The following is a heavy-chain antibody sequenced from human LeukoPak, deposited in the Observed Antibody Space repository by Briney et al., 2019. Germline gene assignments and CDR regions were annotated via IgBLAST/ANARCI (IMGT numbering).Heavy chain of an antibody. CDR2: ISYDGSYK. D-gene: IGHD3-22*01. V-gene: IGHV3-30*04. J-gene: IGHJ4*02. CDR1: GFSFSRYA. Sequence: GGSLRLSCAASGFSFSRYAMHWVRQAPGKGLEWVAVISYDGSYKDYADSVKGRFTISRDNSKNTLFLQMNSLRAEDTAVYYCAREGYSGYLGIDYWGQGTLVTVSS. CDR3: AREGYSGYLGIDY.